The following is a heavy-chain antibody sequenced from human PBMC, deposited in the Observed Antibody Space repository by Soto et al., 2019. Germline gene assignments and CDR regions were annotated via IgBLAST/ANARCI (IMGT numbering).Heavy chain of an antibody. CDR1: GFTFSTYA. CDR2: ISTSVGST. Sequence: EVQLLESGGGSVKPGGSLRLSCAASGFTFSTYAMSWVRQAPGKGLEWVSAISTSVGSTYYTDSVKGRFTISGDKSKNTLYLQMNSLRSEDTAVYDCAKGGQSYDYWGQGTLVTVSS. V-gene: IGHV3-23*01. J-gene: IGHJ4*02. CDR3: AKGGQSYDY. D-gene: IGHD3-10*01.